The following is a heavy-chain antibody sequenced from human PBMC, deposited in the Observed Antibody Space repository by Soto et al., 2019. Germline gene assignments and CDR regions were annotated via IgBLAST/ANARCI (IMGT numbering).Heavy chain of an antibody. D-gene: IGHD1-7*01. CDR2: ISSSSSTI. CDR3: ARELELRLDYYYMDV. Sequence: QHGGSLRLSCAASGLTFNSYSMNWVRQAPGKGLEWVSYISSSSSTIYYADSVKGRFTISRDNAKNSLYLQMNSLRAEDTAVYYCARELELRLDYYYMDVWGKGTTVTVSS. V-gene: IGHV3-48*01. J-gene: IGHJ6*03. CDR1: GLTFNSYS.